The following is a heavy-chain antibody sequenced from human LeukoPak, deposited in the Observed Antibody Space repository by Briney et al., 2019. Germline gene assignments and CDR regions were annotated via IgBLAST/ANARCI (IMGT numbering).Heavy chain of an antibody. CDR1: GYTFTSYG. CDR2: INPNSGGT. D-gene: IGHD2-2*01. CDR3: ARSSYQLPHFDY. Sequence: ASVKVSCKASGYTFTSYGISWVRQAPGQGLEWMGWINPNSGGTNYAQKFQGRVTMTRDTSISTAYMELSRLRSDDTAVYYCARSSYQLPHFDYWGQGTLVTVSS. V-gene: IGHV1-2*02. J-gene: IGHJ4*02.